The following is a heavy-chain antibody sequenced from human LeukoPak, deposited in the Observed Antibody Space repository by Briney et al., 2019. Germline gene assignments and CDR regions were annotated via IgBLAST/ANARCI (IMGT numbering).Heavy chain of an antibody. V-gene: IGHV4-4*07. D-gene: IGHD4-17*01. Sequence: PSETLSLTCTVSGGSISSYYWSWIRQPAGKGLEWIGRIYTSGSTNYNPSLKSRVTMSVDTSRNQFSLKLSSVTAADTAVYYCARDRGDYGDYGVFDYWGQGTLVTVSS. CDR3: ARDRGDYGDYGVFDY. J-gene: IGHJ4*02. CDR2: IYTSGST. CDR1: GGSISSYY.